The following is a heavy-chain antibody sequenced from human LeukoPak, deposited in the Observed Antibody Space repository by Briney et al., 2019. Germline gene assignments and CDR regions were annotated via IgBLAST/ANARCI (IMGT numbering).Heavy chain of an antibody. J-gene: IGHJ6*03. CDR1: GGSISSSSYY. V-gene: IGHV4-39*07. D-gene: IGHD2-8*01. CDR2: IYYSGST. CDR3: ARGVSGVCQRGGCYYYYYMDV. Sequence: SETLSLTCTVSGGSISSSSYYWGWIRQPPGKGLEWIGSIYYSGSTYYNPSLKSRVTISVDTSKNQFSLKLSSVTAADTAVYYCARGVSGVCQRGGCYYYYYMDVWGKGTTVTVSS.